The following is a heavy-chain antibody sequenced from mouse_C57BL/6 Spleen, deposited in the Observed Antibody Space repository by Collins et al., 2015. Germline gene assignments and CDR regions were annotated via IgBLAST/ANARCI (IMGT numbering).Heavy chain of an antibody. Sequence: EVQLVESGGGLVKPGGSLKLSCAASGFAFSSYDMSWVRQTPEKRLEWVAYISSGGGSTYYPDTVKGRFTISRDNAKNTLYLQMSSLKSEDTAMYYCARHGDGNYLFAYWGQGTLVTVSA. CDR1: GFAFSSYD. D-gene: IGHD2-1*01. CDR3: ARHGDGNYLFAY. V-gene: IGHV5-12-1*01. J-gene: IGHJ3*01. CDR2: ISSGGGST.